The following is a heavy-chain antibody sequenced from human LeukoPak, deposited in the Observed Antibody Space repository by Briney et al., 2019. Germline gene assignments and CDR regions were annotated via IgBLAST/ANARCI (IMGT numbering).Heavy chain of an antibody. Sequence: ASVKVSCKASGYTFTNYHMHWVRQAPGQGLEWMGRIYPSSGGTNYAQKFQGRITLTTDTSINTAYMELSRLRSEDTAVYYCARGDRRPDKFGELRPFDYWGQGTLVTVSS. CDR1: GYTFTNYH. J-gene: IGHJ4*02. D-gene: IGHD3-10*01. CDR2: IYPSSGGT. CDR3: ARGDRRPDKFGELRPFDY. V-gene: IGHV1-2*06.